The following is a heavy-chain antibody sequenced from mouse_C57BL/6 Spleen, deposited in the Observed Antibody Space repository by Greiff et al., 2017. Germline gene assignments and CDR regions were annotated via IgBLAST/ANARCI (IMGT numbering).Heavy chain of an antibody. CDR1: GYTFTDYE. V-gene: IGHV1-15*01. CDR2: IDPETGGT. J-gene: IGHJ2*01. CDR3: TRIDGYPDY. Sequence: QVQLQQSGAELVRPGASVTLSCKASGYTFTDYEMHWVKQTPVHGLEWIGAIDPETGGTAYNQKFKGKAILTADKSSSTAYMELRSLTSEDSAVYYCTRIDGYPDYWGQGTTLTVSS. D-gene: IGHD2-3*01.